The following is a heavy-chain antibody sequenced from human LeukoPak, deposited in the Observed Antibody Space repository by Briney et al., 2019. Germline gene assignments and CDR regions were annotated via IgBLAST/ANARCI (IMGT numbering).Heavy chain of an antibody. D-gene: IGHD2-2*01. CDR2: IWANGITE. J-gene: IGHJ4*02. CDR1: GFTFSAYG. CDR3: ARDASLYADDY. Sequence: PGRSLRLSCAASGFTFSAYGMHWVRQAPGKGLEWVAVIWANGITEHYADSVKGRFTISRDNSKGTLYLQMNSLTAEDTAIYYCARDASLYADDYWGQGTLVTVSS. V-gene: IGHV3-33*01.